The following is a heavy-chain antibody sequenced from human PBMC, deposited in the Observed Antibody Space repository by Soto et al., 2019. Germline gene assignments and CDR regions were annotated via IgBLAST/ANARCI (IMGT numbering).Heavy chain of an antibody. Sequence: EVQLVESGGGLVQPGGSLRLSCAASGFALSTYWMHWVRQVPGKGLVWVSSVDYDGSTTSYADSVKGRFTISRDNAKNTLYLQMSSLTDEDTAMYYCARVARGAWGVFDHWGQGTLVTVSS. CDR1: GFALSTYW. D-gene: IGHD3-16*01. J-gene: IGHJ4*02. V-gene: IGHV3-74*01. CDR2: VDYDGSTT. CDR3: ARVARGAWGVFDH.